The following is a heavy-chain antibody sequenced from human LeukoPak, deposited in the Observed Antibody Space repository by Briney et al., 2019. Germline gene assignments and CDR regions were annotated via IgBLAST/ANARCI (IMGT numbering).Heavy chain of an antibody. V-gene: IGHV3-23*01. D-gene: IGHD4-17*01. CDR1: GFTFSTYA. J-gene: IGHJ4*02. Sequence: PGGSLRLSCAASGFTFSTYAMSWVRQAPGKGLEWVSTVSTSGRSTYYADSVKGRFTISRDNAKNSLYLEMNSLRVEDTAVYYCARDHDGDSEYFDYWGQGTLVTVSS. CDR2: VSTSGRST. CDR3: ARDHDGDSEYFDY.